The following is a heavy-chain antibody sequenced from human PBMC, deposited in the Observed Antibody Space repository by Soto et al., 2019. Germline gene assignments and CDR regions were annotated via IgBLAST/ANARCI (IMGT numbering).Heavy chain of an antibody. CDR2: MNPNSGNT. J-gene: IGHJ6*03. D-gene: IGHD1-20*01. CDR1: GYTFTSYD. Sequence: ASVKVSCKASGYTFTSYDINWVRQATGQGLEWMGWMNPNSGNTGYAQKFQGRVTMTRNTSISTAYMELSSLRSEDTAVYYCARGTASPDNYYYYYYMDVWDKGTTVTVSS. CDR3: ARGTASPDNYYYYYYMDV. V-gene: IGHV1-8*01.